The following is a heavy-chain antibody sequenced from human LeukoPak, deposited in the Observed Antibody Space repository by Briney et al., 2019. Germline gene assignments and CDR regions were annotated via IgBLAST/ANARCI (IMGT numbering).Heavy chain of an antibody. CDR3: ARGFSVGWLDL. CDR1: GFTFSGYY. J-gene: IGHJ4*02. D-gene: IGHD6-19*01. V-gene: IGHV1-2*02. CDR2: ITPNSGGT. Sequence: ASVKVSCKASGFTFSGYYMHWVRQAPGQRLEWMGWITPNSGGTKYAQSFEGRVTITKDTSINTAYMELSGPTSDDAAVFFCARGFSVGWLDLGGQGTGVTVFS.